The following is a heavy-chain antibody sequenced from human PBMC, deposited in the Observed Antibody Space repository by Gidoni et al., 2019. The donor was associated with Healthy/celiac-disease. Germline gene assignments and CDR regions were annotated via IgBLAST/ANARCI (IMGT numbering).Heavy chain of an antibody. Sequence: SLPPPVSGGSLSPYYWSWIRQPTGKGLEWIGRIYTSGSTNYNPSLKSRVTMSVDTSKNQFSRKLSSVTAADTAVYYCARDPVATILPYYYGMDVWGQGTTVTVSS. V-gene: IGHV4-4*07. D-gene: IGHD5-12*01. CDR2: IYTSGST. CDR3: ARDPVATILPYYYGMDV. J-gene: IGHJ6*02. CDR1: GGSLSPYY.